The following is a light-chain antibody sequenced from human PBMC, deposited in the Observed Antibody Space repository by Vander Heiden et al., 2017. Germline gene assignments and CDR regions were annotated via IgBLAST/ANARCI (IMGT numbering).Light chain of an antibody. V-gene: IGLV2-11*01. CDR2: DVS. Sequence: QSALTQPRSVSGYPGKSVTSACTGTSSDVGGYNDVSWYQQHPGKAPKLMIYDVSKRPSGVPDRFSGSKSGNTASLTISGLQAEDEADYYCCSYAGSLFGGGTKLTVL. CDR3: CSYAGSL. J-gene: IGLJ2*01. CDR1: SSDVGGYND.